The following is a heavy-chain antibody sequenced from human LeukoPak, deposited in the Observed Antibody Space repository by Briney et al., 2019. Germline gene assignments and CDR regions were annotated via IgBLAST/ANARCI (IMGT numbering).Heavy chain of an antibody. J-gene: IGHJ4*02. CDR2: INAGNTNT. CDR1: GYTFTNYA. V-gene: IGHV1-3*01. CDR3: ARLRQQLVTFDY. D-gene: IGHD6-13*01. Sequence: ASVKVPCKASGYTFTNYAMHWVRQAPGQRLEWMGCINAGNTNTKYSQKFQGRVTITRDTSASTAYMELSSLRSEDTAVCYCARLRQQLVTFDYWGQGTLVTVSS.